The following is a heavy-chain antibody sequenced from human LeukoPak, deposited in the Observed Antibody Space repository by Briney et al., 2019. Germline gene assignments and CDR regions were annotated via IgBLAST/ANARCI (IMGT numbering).Heavy chain of an antibody. D-gene: IGHD6-13*01. V-gene: IGHV1-2*02. Sequence: GASVKVSCKASGYTFTGYYMHWVRQAPGQGLEWMGWINPNSGGTNYAQKFQGRVTMTRDMSTSTVYMELSSLRSEDTAVYYCARAWKQQLADLDYWGQGTLVTVSS. J-gene: IGHJ4*02. CDR1: GYTFTGYY. CDR3: ARAWKQQLADLDY. CDR2: INPNSGGT.